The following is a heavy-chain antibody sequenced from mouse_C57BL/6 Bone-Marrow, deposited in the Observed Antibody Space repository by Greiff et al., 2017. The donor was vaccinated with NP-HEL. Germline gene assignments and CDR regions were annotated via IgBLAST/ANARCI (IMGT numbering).Heavy chain of an antibody. Sequence: EVMLVESGGGLVQPGGSLKLSCAASGFTFSDYGMAWVRQAPRKGPEWVAFISNLAYSIYYADTVTGRFTISRENAKNTLYLEMSSLRSDDTAMYYCARRPYYYGSRDYAMDYWGQGTSVTVSS. D-gene: IGHD1-1*01. J-gene: IGHJ4*01. CDR1: GFTFSDYG. V-gene: IGHV5-15*01. CDR3: ARRPYYYGSRDYAMDY. CDR2: ISNLAYSI.